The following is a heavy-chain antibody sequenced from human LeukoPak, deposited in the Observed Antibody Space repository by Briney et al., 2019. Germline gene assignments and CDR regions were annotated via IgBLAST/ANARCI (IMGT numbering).Heavy chain of an antibody. CDR1: GFTFGIHS. CDR2: IKTKAYGETT. Sequence: GGSLTLSCTTSGFTFGIHSMSWVRQAPGKGLEWVGFIKTKAYGETTEYAASVKGRFIISRDDSKSIAYLQMNSLKTEDTAVYYCSTVVVSHGDSTPYYFENWGQGALVTVSS. J-gene: IGHJ4*02. D-gene: IGHD2-21*01. V-gene: IGHV3-49*04. CDR3: STVVVSHGDSTPYYFEN.